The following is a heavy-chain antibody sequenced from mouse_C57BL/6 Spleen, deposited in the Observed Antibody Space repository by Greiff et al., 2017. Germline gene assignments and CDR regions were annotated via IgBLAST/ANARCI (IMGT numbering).Heavy chain of an antibody. CDR3: ARSPTGYAMDY. CDR2: IDPSDSYT. J-gene: IGHJ4*01. CDR1: GYTFTSYW. Sequence: QVQLQQSGAELVMPGASVKLSCKASGYTFTSYWMHWVKQRPGQGLEWIGEIDPSDSYTNYNQKFKGKSTLTVDKSSSTAYMQLSSLTSEDSAVYYCARSPTGYAMDYWGQGTSVTVSS. V-gene: IGHV1-69*01.